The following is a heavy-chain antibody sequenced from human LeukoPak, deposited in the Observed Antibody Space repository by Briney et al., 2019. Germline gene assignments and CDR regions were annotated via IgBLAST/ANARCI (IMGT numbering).Heavy chain of an antibody. Sequence: SETLPLTCVVSGDSISSTTYFWGWIRQPPGKGLEYIGTMHYSGGSDYNPSLKSRVTISVDTSKNHFSLKLTSVTAADTAVYYCASSGTYMIVAGAFDIWGQGTMVTVSS. CDR2: MHYSGGS. D-gene: IGHD3-22*01. CDR3: ASSGTYMIVAGAFDI. J-gene: IGHJ3*02. V-gene: IGHV4-39*01. CDR1: GDSISSTTYF.